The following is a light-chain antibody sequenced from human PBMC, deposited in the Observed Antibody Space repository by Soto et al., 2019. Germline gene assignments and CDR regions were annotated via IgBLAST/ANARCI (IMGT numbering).Light chain of an antibody. V-gene: IGLV1-40*01. Sequence: QSVLTQPPSVSGARGQRVTISCTGSSSNIGAGYDVHWYQQLPGTAPKLLIYGNSNRPSGVPDRFSGSKSGTSASLAITGLQAEDEADYYCQSYDSSLSALVFGGGTKLTVL. CDR2: GNS. CDR3: QSYDSSLSALV. J-gene: IGLJ2*01. CDR1: SSNIGAGYD.